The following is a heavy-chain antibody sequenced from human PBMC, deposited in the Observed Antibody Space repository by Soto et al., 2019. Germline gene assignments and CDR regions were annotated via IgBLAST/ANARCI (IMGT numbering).Heavy chain of an antibody. D-gene: IGHD2-2*01. CDR1: GDSVSSNSAA. Sequence: SETLSLTCAISGDSVSSNSAAWNWIRQSPSRGLEWLGRTYYGSKWYNDYAVSVKSRITINPDTSKNQFSLQLNSVTPEDTAVYYCARVDIVVVPAASHYYYGMDVWGQGTTVTVSS. CDR3: ARVDIVVVPAASHYYYGMDV. CDR2: TYYGSKWYN. J-gene: IGHJ6*02. V-gene: IGHV6-1*01.